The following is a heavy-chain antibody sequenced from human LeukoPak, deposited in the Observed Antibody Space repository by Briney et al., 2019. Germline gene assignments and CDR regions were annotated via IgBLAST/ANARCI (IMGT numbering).Heavy chain of an antibody. CDR2: IIPKSGST. CDR3: ASHPSNIWFAIYLRS. J-gene: IGHJ5*02. CDR1: GGTFGRST. Sequence: SVKVSCKASGGTFGRSTVSWVRQAPGQGLEWMGGIIPKSGSTKFAQKFQDRVTFTADKSTGTAYMEVSRLTSEDTAFDYCASHPSNIWFAIYLRSWGQGTRITVSS. V-gene: IGHV1-69*06. D-gene: IGHD3-10*01.